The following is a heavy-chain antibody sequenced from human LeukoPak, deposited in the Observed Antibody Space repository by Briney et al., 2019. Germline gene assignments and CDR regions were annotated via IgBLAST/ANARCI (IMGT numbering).Heavy chain of an antibody. D-gene: IGHD3-10*01. CDR3: ARMGGVTMIRGVLSAFDI. CDR2: IFYSGNS. J-gene: IGHJ3*02. V-gene: IGHV4-59*01. CDR1: GGSSSSYY. Sequence: SETLSLTCTVSGGSSSSYYWSWIRQPPGKGLEWSGYIFYSGNSNYNPSLKSRVTLSVDTSQNEFSLKLSSVTTPHTAVYYCARMGGVTMIRGVLSAFDIWGQGTMVTVSS.